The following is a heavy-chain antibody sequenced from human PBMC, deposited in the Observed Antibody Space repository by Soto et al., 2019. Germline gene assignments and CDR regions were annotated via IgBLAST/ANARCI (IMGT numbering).Heavy chain of an antibody. V-gene: IGHV3-21*01. CDR3: ASHHFGSGVPFDP. CDR2: ISSTSSYI. Sequence: EVQLVESGGGLVKPGGSLRLSCSASGFTFSSYSMNWVRQAPGKGLDWVSSISSTSSYIYYEDSVKGRFTISRDNAKNSLYLQMNSLRAEDTAVYYCASHHFGSGVPFDPWGQGTLVTVSS. J-gene: IGHJ5*02. CDR1: GFTFSSYS. D-gene: IGHD3-3*02.